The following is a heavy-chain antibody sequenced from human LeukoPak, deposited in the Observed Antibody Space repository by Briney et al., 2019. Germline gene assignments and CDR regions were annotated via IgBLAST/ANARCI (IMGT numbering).Heavy chain of an antibody. V-gene: IGHV3-48*04. CDR3: ARSGGPVLWDLW. Sequence: QPGGSLRLSCAASGFTFSSYSMNWVRQAPWKGLEWVSYISSSSSTIYYADSVKGRFTISRDNAKNSLYLQMNSLRAEDTAVYYCARSGGPVLWDLWGGQGTLVTVSS. CDR1: GFTFSSYS. D-gene: IGHD1-26*01. CDR2: ISSSSSTI. J-gene: IGHJ4*02.